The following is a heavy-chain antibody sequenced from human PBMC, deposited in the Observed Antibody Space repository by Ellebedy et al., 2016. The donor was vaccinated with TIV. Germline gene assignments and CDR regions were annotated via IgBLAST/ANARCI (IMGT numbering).Heavy chain of an antibody. CDR3: ARDFDGEMGTGFDY. CDR2: ISSSSSTI. D-gene: IGHD5-24*01. CDR1: GGSISSYY. Sequence: PSETLSLTCTVSGGSISSYYWSWIRQPPGKGLEWLSYISSSSSTIFYADSVKGRFTISRDNAKNSLYLQMNSLRAEDTAVYYCARDFDGEMGTGFDYWGQGTLVTVSS. J-gene: IGHJ4*02. V-gene: IGHV3-48*01.